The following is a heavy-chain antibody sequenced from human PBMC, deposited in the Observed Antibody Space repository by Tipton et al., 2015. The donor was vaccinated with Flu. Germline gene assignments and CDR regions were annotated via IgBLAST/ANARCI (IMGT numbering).Heavy chain of an antibody. CDR1: GGSISSSNYY. J-gene: IGHJ4*02. CDR3: ARVSLGRYYFDY. V-gene: IGHV4-39*07. CDR2: IYYSGST. Sequence: TLSLTCTVSGGSISSSNYYWGWIRQPPGKGLEWIGTIYYSGSTYYNPSLKSRVTISVDTSKNQFSLKLSSVTAADTAVYYCARVSLGRYYFDYWGQGTLVTVSS.